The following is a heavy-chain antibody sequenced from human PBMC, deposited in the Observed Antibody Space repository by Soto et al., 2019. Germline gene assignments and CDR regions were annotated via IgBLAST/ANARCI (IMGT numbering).Heavy chain of an antibody. Sequence: QLQLQESGPGVVQPSETLSLTCTVSDGSISSSSYYWGWIRQPPGKGLEWIGSIYYSGSTYYNPSLKSRVTISVDTSKNQFSLKLSSVTAADAAVYYCARLVIVVGVADYWGQGTLVTVSS. CDR3: ARLVIVVGVADY. CDR1: DGSISSSSYY. J-gene: IGHJ4*02. D-gene: IGHD3-22*01. V-gene: IGHV4-39*01. CDR2: IYYSGST.